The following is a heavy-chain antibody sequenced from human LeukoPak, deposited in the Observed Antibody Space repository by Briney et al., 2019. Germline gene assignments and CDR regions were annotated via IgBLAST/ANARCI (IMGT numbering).Heavy chain of an antibody. CDR3: AREGIHGYSYGLFDY. Sequence: GGSLRLSCAASGFTFSSYSMNWVRQAPGKGLEWVSYISSGSSTIYYADSVKGRFTISRDNAKNSLYLQMNSLRDEDTAVYYCAREGIHGYSYGLFDYWGQGTLDTVSS. J-gene: IGHJ4*02. D-gene: IGHD5-18*01. CDR1: GFTFSSYS. V-gene: IGHV3-48*02. CDR2: ISSGSSTI.